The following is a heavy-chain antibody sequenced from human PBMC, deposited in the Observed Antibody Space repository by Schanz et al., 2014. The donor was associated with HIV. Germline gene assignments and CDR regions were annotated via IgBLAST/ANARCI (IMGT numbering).Heavy chain of an antibody. CDR2: ISDGSSTI. V-gene: IGHV3-48*02. Sequence: EVQLLESGGGLVQPGGSLRLSCVASGFTFSNHGMNWVRQAPGKGLEWASYISDGSSTIYYADSVKGRFTISRDNAKNSLSLQMHSLRDDDTAVYYCARVKGAVDYWGQGTLVTVSS. CDR3: ARVKGAVDY. CDR1: GFTFSNHG. J-gene: IGHJ4*02.